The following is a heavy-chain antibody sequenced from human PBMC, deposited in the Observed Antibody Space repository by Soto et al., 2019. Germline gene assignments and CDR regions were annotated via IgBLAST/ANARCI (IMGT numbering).Heavy chain of an antibody. Sequence: GGSLRLSCAASGFTFSSYGMHWVRQAPGKGLEWVAVISYDGSNKYYADSVKGRFTISRDNSKNTLYLQMNSLRAEDTAVYYCAKGGYSSSWYGGFFDYWGQGTLVTVSS. CDR2: ISYDGSNK. D-gene: IGHD6-13*01. CDR3: AKGGYSSSWYGGFFDY. V-gene: IGHV3-30*18. J-gene: IGHJ4*02. CDR1: GFTFSSYG.